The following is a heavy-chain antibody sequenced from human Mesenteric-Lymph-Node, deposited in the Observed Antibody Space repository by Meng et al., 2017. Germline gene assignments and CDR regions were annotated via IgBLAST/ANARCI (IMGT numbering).Heavy chain of an antibody. Sequence: EVHLLESGGGLVQPGGSLRLSCAASGFTFSTYAMSWVRQAPGRGRGGGEKRKGRGEKKGEEEEGKGRFTISREGGKGTLYLHMNSLRAEDTAVWDSERGKGRTEEEGGR. CDR3: ERGKGRTEEE. J-gene: IGHJ2*01. V-gene: IGHV3-23*01. CDR2: RKGRGEKK. CDR1: GFTFSTYA.